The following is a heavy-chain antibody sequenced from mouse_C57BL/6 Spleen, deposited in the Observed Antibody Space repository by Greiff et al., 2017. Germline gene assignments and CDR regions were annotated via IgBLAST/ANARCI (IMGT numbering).Heavy chain of an antibody. Sequence: DVKLQESGPGLVKPSQSLSLTCSVSGYSITSGYYWNWIRQFPGNNLEWMGYISYDGSTNYNPYLNNRISITRDASKNQFILKLNSGTTEDTATYCCARGGYDESWFAYWGQGTLVTVSA. CDR3: ARGGYDESWFAY. J-gene: IGHJ3*01. CDR1: GYSITSGYY. D-gene: IGHD2-12*01. CDR2: ISYDGST. V-gene: IGHV3-6*01.